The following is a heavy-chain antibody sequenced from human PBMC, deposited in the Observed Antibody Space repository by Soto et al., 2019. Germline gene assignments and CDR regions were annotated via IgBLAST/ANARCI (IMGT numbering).Heavy chain of an antibody. V-gene: IGHV4-4*02. Sequence: QVQLQESGPGLVKPSETLSLTCAVSGDSISSPNWWSWYRQSPGKGLELIGDMFASGSSNYNPSLEGRFTISLDTSKNPFSLKLTSLTAADTAIYYCAREGFDHRPDYWGQGIPVSVSS. J-gene: IGHJ4*02. CDR3: AREGFDHRPDY. CDR1: GDSISSPNW. CDR2: MFASGSS.